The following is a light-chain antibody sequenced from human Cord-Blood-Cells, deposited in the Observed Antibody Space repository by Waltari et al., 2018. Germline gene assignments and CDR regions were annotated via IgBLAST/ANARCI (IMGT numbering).Light chain of an antibody. CDR1: SSDVGSDNL. V-gene: IGLV2-23*01. J-gene: IGLJ3*02. Sequence: QSALTQPASVSGSPGQSITISCTGTSSDVGSDNLVSWYQQHPGKASKRMIYEGSKRPSGVSNRFSGAKSGNTASLTISGLQAEDEADYYCCSYAGSSTWVFGGGTKLTVL. CDR2: EGS. CDR3: CSYAGSSTWV.